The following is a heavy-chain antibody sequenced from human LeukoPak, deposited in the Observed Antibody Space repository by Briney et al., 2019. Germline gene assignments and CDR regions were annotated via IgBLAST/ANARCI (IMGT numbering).Heavy chain of an antibody. CDR2: ISSSSSYI. D-gene: IGHD6-19*01. V-gene: IGHV3-21*01. Sequence: GGSLRPSCAASGFTFSSYSMNWVRQAPGKGLEWVSSISSSSSYIYYADSVKGRFTISRDNAKNSLYLQMNSLRAEDTAVYYCARDLFSIAVAGDYWGQGTLVTVSS. CDR1: GFTFSSYS. CDR3: ARDLFSIAVAGDY. J-gene: IGHJ4*02.